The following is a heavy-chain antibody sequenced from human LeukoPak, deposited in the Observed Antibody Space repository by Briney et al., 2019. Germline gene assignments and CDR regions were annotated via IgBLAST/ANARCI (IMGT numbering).Heavy chain of an antibody. CDR3: ARAPKGATINWFDP. J-gene: IGHJ5*02. CDR1: GGTFSSYA. D-gene: IGHD1-26*01. V-gene: IGHV1-69*04. Sequence: SVTVSFKASGGTFSSYAISWVRQAPGQGLEWMGRIIPIFGIANYAQKFQGRVTITAGKSTSTAYMELSSLRSEDTAVYYCARAPKGATINWFDPWGQGTLVTVSS. CDR2: IIPIFGIA.